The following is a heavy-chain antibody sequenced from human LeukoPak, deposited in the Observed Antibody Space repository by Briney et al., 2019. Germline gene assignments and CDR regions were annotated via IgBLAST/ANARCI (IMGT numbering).Heavy chain of an antibody. V-gene: IGHV4-34*01. J-gene: IGHJ5*02. D-gene: IGHD6-19*01. CDR1: GGSFSGYY. Sequence: SSETLSLTCAVYGGSFSGYYWSWIRQPPGKGLEWIGEINHSGSTNYNPSLKSRVTISVDTSKNQFSLKLSSVTAADTAVYYCARGSGYSSGWYSTWFDPWGQGTLVTVSS. CDR2: INHSGST. CDR3: ARGSGYSSGWYSTWFDP.